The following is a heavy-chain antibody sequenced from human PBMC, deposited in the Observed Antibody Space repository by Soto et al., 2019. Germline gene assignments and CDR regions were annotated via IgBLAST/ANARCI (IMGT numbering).Heavy chain of an antibody. Sequence: ASVKVSCKASGYTFTSYYMHWVRQAPGQGLEWMGIINPSGGSTSYAQKFQGRVTMTRDTSTSTVYMELSSLRSEDTAVYYCARVADYYDSSGNQYYFDYWGQGTLVTVSS. D-gene: IGHD3-22*01. J-gene: IGHJ4*02. V-gene: IGHV1-46*01. CDR1: GYTFTSYY. CDR2: INPSGGST. CDR3: ARVADYYDSSGNQYYFDY.